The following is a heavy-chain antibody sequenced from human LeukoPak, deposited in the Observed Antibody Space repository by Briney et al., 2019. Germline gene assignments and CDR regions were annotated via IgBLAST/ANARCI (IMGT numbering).Heavy chain of an antibody. CDR3: ARGIAAAGTGTIFDY. CDR2: ISSSSSYI. V-gene: IGHV3-21*01. J-gene: IGHJ4*02. D-gene: IGHD6-13*01. Sequence: PGGSLRLSCAASGFTFSSYSMNWVRQAPGKGLEWVSSISSSSSYIYYADSVKGRFTISRDNAKNSLYLQMNSLRAEDTAVYYCARGIAAAGTGTIFDYWGRGTLVTVSS. CDR1: GFTFSSYS.